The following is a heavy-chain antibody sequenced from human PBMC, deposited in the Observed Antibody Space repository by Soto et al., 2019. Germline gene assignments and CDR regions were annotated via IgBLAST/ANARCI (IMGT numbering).Heavy chain of an antibody. J-gene: IGHJ3*02. Sequence: QVLLVQSGGEVKKPGASVKVSCKASGYTFTNFALSWVRQAPGHGPEWLGRINVYNGYTSYAQKFQRRLTLTIETSTRTAYMELRSLRSDDTAVYYCANIGLSDGFDVFDMWGQGTTVTVSS. D-gene: IGHD3-3*01. V-gene: IGHV1-18*01. CDR3: ANIGLSDGFDVFDM. CDR2: INVYNGYT. CDR1: GYTFTNFA.